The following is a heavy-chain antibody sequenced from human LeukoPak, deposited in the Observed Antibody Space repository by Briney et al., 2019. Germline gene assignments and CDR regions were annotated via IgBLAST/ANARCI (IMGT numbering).Heavy chain of an antibody. V-gene: IGHV5-51*01. Sequence: GESLKITCKGSGYSFTSYWIGWVRQMPGKGLEWMGIIYPGDSDTRYSPSFQGQVTIPADKSISTAYLQWSSLKASDTAMYYCARVELFDYFDYWGQGTLVTVSS. J-gene: IGHJ4*02. CDR2: IYPGDSDT. CDR3: ARVELFDYFDY. D-gene: IGHD1-26*01. CDR1: GYSFTSYW.